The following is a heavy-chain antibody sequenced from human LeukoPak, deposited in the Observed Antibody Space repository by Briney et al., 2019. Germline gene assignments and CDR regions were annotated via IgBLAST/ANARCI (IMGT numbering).Heavy chain of an antibody. J-gene: IGHJ5*02. D-gene: IGHD3-10*01. CDR1: GFTFSSYS. V-gene: IGHV3-48*01. CDR2: ISSSSTTI. CDR3: ARAYGSGSYANWFDP. Sequence: GGSLRLSCAASGFTFSSYSMNWVRQAPGKGLEWVSYISSSSTTIYYADSVKGRFTISRDNAKNSLYLQMNGLRAEDTAVYYCARAYGSGSYANWFDPWGRGTLVTVSS.